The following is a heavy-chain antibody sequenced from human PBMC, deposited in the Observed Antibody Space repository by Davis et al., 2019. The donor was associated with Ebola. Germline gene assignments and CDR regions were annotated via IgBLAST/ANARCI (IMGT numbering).Heavy chain of an antibody. CDR1: GFTFSSSG. J-gene: IGHJ4*02. V-gene: IGHV3-30*03. Sequence: GESLKISCAASGFTFSSSGMHWVRQAPGKGLEWVAVISYDGSNKYYADSVKGRFTISRHNSKNTLYLQMNSLRAEDTAVYYCARHSSSSAAPFDYWGQGTLVTVSS. D-gene: IGHD6-6*01. CDR3: ARHSSSSAAPFDY. CDR2: ISYDGSNK.